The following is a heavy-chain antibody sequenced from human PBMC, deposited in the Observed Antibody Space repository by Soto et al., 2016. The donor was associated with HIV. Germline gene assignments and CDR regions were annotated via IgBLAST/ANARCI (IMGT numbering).Heavy chain of an antibody. D-gene: IGHD6-19*01. CDR3: ARSYSSGWYGSRVEYFQH. J-gene: IGHJ1*01. CDR2: IYYSGST. Sequence: QVQLQESGPGLVKPSETLSLTCTVSGDSVSSGYYYWSWIRQPPGKGLEWIGYIYYSGSTNYKPSLKTRVTISVDTSKNQFSLKLSSVTAADTAVYYCARSYSSGWYGSRVEYFQHWGQGTLVTVSS. CDR1: GDSVSSGYYY. V-gene: IGHV4-61*01.